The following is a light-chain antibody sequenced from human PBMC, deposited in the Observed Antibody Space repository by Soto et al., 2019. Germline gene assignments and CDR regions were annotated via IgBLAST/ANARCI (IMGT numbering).Light chain of an antibody. Sequence: EIVLTQSPGTLPFSPGERATLSCRASQSVSSSYLAWYQQKPGQAPRLLIYGASSRSTGIPDRFSGSGSGPDFTLTISRLEPEDFAVYYCQQYGSSPPYTFGQGTKLEIK. CDR1: QSVSSSY. V-gene: IGKV3-20*01. J-gene: IGKJ2*01. CDR2: GAS. CDR3: QQYGSSPPYT.